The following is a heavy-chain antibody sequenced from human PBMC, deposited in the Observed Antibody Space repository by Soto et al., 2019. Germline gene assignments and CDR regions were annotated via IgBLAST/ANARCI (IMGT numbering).Heavy chain of an antibody. Sequence: ASVKVSCKASGYTFTIYAMHWVRQAPGQRLEWMGWINAGNGNTKYSQKFQGRVTITRDTSASTAYMELSSLRSEDTAVYYCARDRCSGGSCYPDAFDIWGQGTMVTV. J-gene: IGHJ3*02. CDR3: ARDRCSGGSCYPDAFDI. CDR1: GYTFTIYA. CDR2: INAGNGNT. V-gene: IGHV1-3*01. D-gene: IGHD2-15*01.